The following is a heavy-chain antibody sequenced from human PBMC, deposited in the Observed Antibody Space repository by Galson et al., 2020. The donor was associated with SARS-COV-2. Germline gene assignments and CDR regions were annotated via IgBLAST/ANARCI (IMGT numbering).Heavy chain of an antibody. CDR2: INHSGST. CDR1: GGSFSGYY. J-gene: IGHJ4*02. V-gene: IGHV4-34*01. D-gene: IGHD5-18*01. CDR3: WSAWSGYSYVFDC. Sequence: TSETLSLTCAVYGGSFSGYYWSWIRQPPGQGLEWIGEINHSGSTNYNPSLKRRVTISVDTAKNQFSLTLSSVTAADTAAYYCWSAWSGYSYVFDCGGKGAVVTLSS.